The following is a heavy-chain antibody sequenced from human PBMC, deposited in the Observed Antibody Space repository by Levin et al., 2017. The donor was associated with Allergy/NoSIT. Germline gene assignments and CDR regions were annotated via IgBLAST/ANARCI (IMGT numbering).Heavy chain of an antibody. J-gene: IGHJ2*01. Sequence: GESLKISCEASGFTFSTYAMKWVRQAPGKGLEWVSAIDGSGHTTYYTDSVKGRFTISRDNLKNTLYLQMSSLRAEDTALYYCAKGHEASYTSGWPWYCHLWGRGTLVTVSS. V-gene: IGHV3-23*01. CDR2: IDGSGHTT. CDR3: AKGHEASYTSGWPWYCHL. D-gene: IGHD6-25*01. CDR1: GFTFSTYA.